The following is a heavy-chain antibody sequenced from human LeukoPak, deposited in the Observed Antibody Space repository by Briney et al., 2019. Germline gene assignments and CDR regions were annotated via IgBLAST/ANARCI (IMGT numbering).Heavy chain of an antibody. V-gene: IGHV3-21*01. D-gene: IGHD6-13*01. CDR2: ISSSSSYI. CDR1: GFTFSSYS. Sequence: GGSLRLSCAASGFTFSSYSMNWVRQAPGKGLEWVSSISSSSSYIYYADSVKGRFTISRDNAKNSLYLQMNSLRAEDTAVYYCAREARYSSSWYVFWFDPWGQGTLVTVSS. CDR3: AREARYSSSWYVFWFDP. J-gene: IGHJ5*02.